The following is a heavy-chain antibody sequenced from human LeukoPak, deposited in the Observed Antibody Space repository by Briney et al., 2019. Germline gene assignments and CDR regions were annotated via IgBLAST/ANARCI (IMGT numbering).Heavy chain of an antibody. V-gene: IGHV4-59*08. CDR3: ARRTKNYYGSGSYYLKYNWFDP. CDR2: IYYTGTT. J-gene: IGHJ5*02. CDR1: GGSISGTYY. D-gene: IGHD3-10*01. Sequence: SETLSLTCTVSGGSISGTYYWSWIRQPPGKGLEWIGYIYYTGTTDSNPSLKSRVTISVDTSKNQFSLKLSSVTAADTAVYYCARRTKNYYGSGSYYLKYNWFDPWGQGTLVTVSS.